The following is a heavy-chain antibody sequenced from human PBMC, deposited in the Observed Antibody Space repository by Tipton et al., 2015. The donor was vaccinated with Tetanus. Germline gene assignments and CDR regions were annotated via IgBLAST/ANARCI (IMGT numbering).Heavy chain of an antibody. D-gene: IGHD3-10*01. CDR3: ATGPRSYSTY. CDR1: GYSFTSSG. V-gene: IGHV1-2*02. CDR2: ISPNNGGT. Sequence: QLVQSGPEVKKPGASVKVSCKASGYSFTSSGMNWVRRAPGQGLEWMGWISPNNGGTNYAQNFQGRVTMTRDTSITTAYMELSRLTSDDTAMYYCATGPRSYSTYWGQGALVTVSS. J-gene: IGHJ4*02.